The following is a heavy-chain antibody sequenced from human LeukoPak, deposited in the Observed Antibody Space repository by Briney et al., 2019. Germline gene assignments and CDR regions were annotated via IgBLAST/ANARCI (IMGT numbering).Heavy chain of an antibody. CDR2: IYYSGSA. D-gene: IGHD3-10*01. J-gene: IGHJ5*02. V-gene: IGHV4-61*01. CDR3: ARGFGDWGLSWFDP. Sequence: SETLSLTCTVSGGSVSSGSYYWSRIRQPPGKGLEWIGYIYYSGSAKYNPSLKSRVTISVDTSKNQFSLMLTSVTAADTAVYYCARGFGDWGLSWFDPWGQGTLVTVSS. CDR1: GGSVSSGSYY.